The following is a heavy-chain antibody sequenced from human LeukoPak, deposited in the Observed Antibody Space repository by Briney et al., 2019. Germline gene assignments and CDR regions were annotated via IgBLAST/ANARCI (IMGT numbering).Heavy chain of an antibody. V-gene: IGHV3-21*01. D-gene: IGHD3-16*02. CDR1: GYTFRHYI. CDR2: IRSTVDYI. J-gene: IGHJ3*02. Sequence: GGSLFFSCAASGYTFRHYIVNWVRQAPGKGLEWVSSIRSTVDYIYYADSVKGRFTISRDNAKSSLYLQMNSLRAEDTAVYYCVSGNDPDSTWESYRLDAFDIRDHVSTFIVSS. CDR3: VSGNDPDSTWESYRLDAFDI.